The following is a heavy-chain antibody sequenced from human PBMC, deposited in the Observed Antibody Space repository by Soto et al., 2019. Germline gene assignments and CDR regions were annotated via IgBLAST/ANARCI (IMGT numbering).Heavy chain of an antibody. CDR1: GFTFSSYW. CDR3: ARLTYYYDSSGYYDAFDI. Sequence: PGGSLRLSCAASGFTFSSYWMSWVRQAPGKGLEWVANIKQDGSEKYYVDSVKGRFTISRDNAKNSLYLQMNSLRAEDTAVYYCARLTYYYDSSGYYDAFDIWGQGTMVTVSS. J-gene: IGHJ3*02. CDR2: IKQDGSEK. D-gene: IGHD3-22*01. V-gene: IGHV3-7*01.